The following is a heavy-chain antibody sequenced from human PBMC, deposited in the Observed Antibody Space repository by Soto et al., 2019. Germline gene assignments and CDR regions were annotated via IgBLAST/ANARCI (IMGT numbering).Heavy chain of an antibody. J-gene: IGHJ4*02. V-gene: IGHV1-2*02. CDR3: ASGMGLIQLLYKEDFDY. Sequence: ASVKVSCKASGYTFTGYYMHWVRQAPGQGLEWMGWINPNSGGTNYAQKFQGRVTMTRDTSISTAYMELSGLRSDDTAVYYCASGMGLIQLLYKEDFDYWGQGTLVTVSS. D-gene: IGHD2-2*02. CDR1: GYTFTGYY. CDR2: INPNSGGT.